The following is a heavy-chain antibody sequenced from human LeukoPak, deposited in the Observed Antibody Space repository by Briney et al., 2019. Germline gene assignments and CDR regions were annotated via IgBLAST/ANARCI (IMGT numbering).Heavy chain of an antibody. D-gene: IGHD3-22*01. CDR1: GGTFSSYA. V-gene: IGHV1-46*01. Sequence: ASVKVSCKASGGTFSSYAISWVRQAPGQGLEWMGIINPSGGSTSYAQKFQGRVTMTRDTSTSTVYMELSSLRSEDTAVYYCARDDSSGYYSNYFDYWGQGTLVTVSS. J-gene: IGHJ4*02. CDR2: INPSGGST. CDR3: ARDDSSGYYSNYFDY.